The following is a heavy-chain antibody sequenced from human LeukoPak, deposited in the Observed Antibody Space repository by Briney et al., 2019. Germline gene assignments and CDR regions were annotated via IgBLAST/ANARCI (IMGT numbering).Heavy chain of an antibody. CDR3: AKGDSSGCDY. Sequence: RGSLRLSCAASGFTFSSYGMHWVRQDPGKGLEWVAVISYDGSNKYYADSVKGRFTISRDNSKNTLYRQMNSLRAEDTAVYYCAKGDSSGCDYWGQGTLVTVSS. D-gene: IGHD6-19*01. J-gene: IGHJ4*02. CDR2: ISYDGSNK. V-gene: IGHV3-30*18. CDR1: GFTFSSYG.